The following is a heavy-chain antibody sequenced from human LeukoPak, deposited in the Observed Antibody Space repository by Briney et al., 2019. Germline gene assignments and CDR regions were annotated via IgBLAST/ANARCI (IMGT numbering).Heavy chain of an antibody. V-gene: IGHV4-59*01. D-gene: IGHD5-24*01. Sequence: SETLSLTCTVSGGSISSYYWSWIRQPPGKGLEWIGYIYYSGSTNYNPSLKSRVTISVDTSKNQFSLKLSSVTAADTAVYYCARGYAGRWLQLEAPPYSDYWGQGTLVTVSS. J-gene: IGHJ4*02. CDR2: IYYSGST. CDR3: ARGYAGRWLQLEAPPYSDY. CDR1: GGSISSYY.